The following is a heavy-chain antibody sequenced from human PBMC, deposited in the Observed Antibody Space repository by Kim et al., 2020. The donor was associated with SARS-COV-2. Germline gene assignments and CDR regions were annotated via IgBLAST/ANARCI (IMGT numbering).Heavy chain of an antibody. D-gene: IGHD3-22*01. J-gene: IGHJ5*02. CDR3: ARVGTSGYYYP. CDR2: T. V-gene: IGHV4-59*01. Sequence: TYYNPSLKSRVTISVDTSKNQFSLRLSSVTAADTAVYYCARVGTSGYYYPWGQGTLVTVSS.